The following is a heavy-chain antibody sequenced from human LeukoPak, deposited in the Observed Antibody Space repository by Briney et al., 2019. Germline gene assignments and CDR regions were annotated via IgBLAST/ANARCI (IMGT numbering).Heavy chain of an antibody. CDR1: GFTFSSYS. Sequence: GGSLRLSCAASGFTFSSYSMNWVRQAPGKGLEWVSYISSSSSAIYYADSVKGRFTISRDNAKNSLYLQMNSLRAEDTAVYYCARAVFRAVAGTADYWGQGTLVTVSS. CDR2: ISSSSSAI. V-gene: IGHV3-48*04. J-gene: IGHJ4*02. CDR3: ARAVFRAVAGTADY. D-gene: IGHD6-19*01.